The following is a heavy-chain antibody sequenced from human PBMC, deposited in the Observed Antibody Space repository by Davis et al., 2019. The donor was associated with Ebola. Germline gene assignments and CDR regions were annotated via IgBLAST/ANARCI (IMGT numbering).Heavy chain of an antibody. Sequence: GESLKISCAASGFTFDDYGMSWVRQAPGKGLEWVSGINWNGGSTGYADSVKGRFTISRDNSKNTLYLQMNSLRADDTAVYYCAKDRGGYCTGVSCFIDYWGQGTLVTVSS. D-gene: IGHD2-15*01. V-gene: IGHV3-20*04. CDR3: AKDRGGYCTGVSCFIDY. CDR1: GFTFDDYG. CDR2: INWNGGST. J-gene: IGHJ4*02.